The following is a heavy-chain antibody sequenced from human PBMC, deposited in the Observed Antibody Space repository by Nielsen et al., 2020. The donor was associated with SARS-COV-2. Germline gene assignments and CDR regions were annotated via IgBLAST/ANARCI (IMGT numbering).Heavy chain of an antibody. D-gene: IGHD3-10*01. CDR1: GYTLTELS. Sequence: ASVKVSCKVSGYTLTELSMHWVRQAPGKGLEWMGGFDPEDGETIYAQKFQGRVTITADESTSTAYMELSSLRSEDTAVYYCARGPSGFSWWGQGTLVTVSS. J-gene: IGHJ4*02. CDR3: ARGPSGFSW. V-gene: IGHV1-24*01. CDR2: FDPEDGET.